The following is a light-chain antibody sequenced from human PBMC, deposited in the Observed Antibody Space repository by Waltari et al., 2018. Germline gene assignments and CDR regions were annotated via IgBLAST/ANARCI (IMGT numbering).Light chain of an antibody. CDR1: SSNLGMNY. V-gene: IGLV1-47*01. J-gene: IGLJ1*01. CDR3: ASWDDSHYV. Sequence: QSVLTQPPSASGTPGPRVSISCSGSSSNLGMNYLSWYQQLPGTAPKLLIYRNDQRPSGVPDRFSGSKYGTTAFLAISELRSEDEAVYYCASWDDSHYVFGGGTKVTVL. CDR2: RND.